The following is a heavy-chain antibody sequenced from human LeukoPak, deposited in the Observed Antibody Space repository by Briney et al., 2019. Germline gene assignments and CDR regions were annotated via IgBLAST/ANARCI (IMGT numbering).Heavy chain of an antibody. CDR2: ISYDGSNK. CDR1: GFTFSSYA. J-gene: IGHJ4*02. CDR3: ARDIGYDSSGYYSPPTDY. Sequence: GGSLRLSCAASGFTFSSYAMHWVRQAPGKGLEWVAAISYDGSNKYYADSVKGRFTISRDNSKNTLYLQMNSLRAEDTAVYYCARDIGYDSSGYYSPPTDYWGQGTLVTVSS. D-gene: IGHD3-22*01. V-gene: IGHV3-30-3*01.